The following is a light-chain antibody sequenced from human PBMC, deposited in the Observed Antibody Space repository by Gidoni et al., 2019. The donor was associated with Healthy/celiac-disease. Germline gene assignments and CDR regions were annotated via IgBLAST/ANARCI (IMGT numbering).Light chain of an antibody. Sequence: EIVMTHSPPTLSVSPGERATLSCRASQSFSSNLAWYKQKPGQTPRLLSYGASTRATGIPARFSGSESGTEFTLTISRLQSEDFAVYYCQQYNNWPQRTFGQXTKVEIK. V-gene: IGKV3-15*01. CDR1: QSFSSN. CDR2: GAS. J-gene: IGKJ1*01. CDR3: QQYNNWPQRT.